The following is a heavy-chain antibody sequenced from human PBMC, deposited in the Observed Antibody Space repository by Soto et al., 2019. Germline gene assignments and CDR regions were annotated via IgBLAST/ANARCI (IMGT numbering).Heavy chain of an antibody. CDR1: GGSFSGYY. D-gene: IGHD4-4*01. Sequence: PSETLSLTCAVYGGSFSGYYWSWIRQPPGKGLEWIGEINHSGSTNYNPSLKSRVTISLDTSKNQFSLKLSSVTAADTAVYYCAREYSNSEGGMDVWGQGTTVTVSS. CDR2: INHSGST. CDR3: AREYSNSEGGMDV. J-gene: IGHJ6*02. V-gene: IGHV4-34*01.